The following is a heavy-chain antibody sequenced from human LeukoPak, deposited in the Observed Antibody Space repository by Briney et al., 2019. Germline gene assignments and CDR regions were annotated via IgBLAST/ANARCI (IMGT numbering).Heavy chain of an antibody. J-gene: IGHJ4*02. Sequence: SETLSLTCTVSGDSISGSNYYWGWIRQPPGKGLEWIGSMYYSGTTYYNPSLKSRVTISVDTSKNQFSLKLSSVTAADTAVYYCARNYIVVVVAAIKRPTYFDYWGQGTLVTVSS. CDR1: GDSISGSNYY. CDR3: ARNYIVVVVAAIKRPTYFDY. V-gene: IGHV4-39*01. D-gene: IGHD2-15*01. CDR2: MYYSGTT.